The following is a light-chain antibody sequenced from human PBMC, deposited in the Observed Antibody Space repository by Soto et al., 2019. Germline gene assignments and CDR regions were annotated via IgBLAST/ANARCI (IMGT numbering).Light chain of an antibody. CDR1: TFNVGSNT. V-gene: IGLV1-44*01. Sequence: QSARTEPPSASVTPGQRVTISCSGSTFNVGSNTVNWYQQFPGTAPKLLMYSNNQRPSGVPDRLSGSKSGTSASLAISGLQSEDEADYYRAAWDDSLNGYVFGTGTKVTVL. CDR2: SNN. J-gene: IGLJ1*01. CDR3: AAWDDSLNGYV.